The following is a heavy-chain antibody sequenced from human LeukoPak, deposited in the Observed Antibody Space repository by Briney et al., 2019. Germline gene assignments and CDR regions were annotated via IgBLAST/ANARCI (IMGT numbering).Heavy chain of an antibody. J-gene: IGHJ6*03. V-gene: IGHV3-21*01. Sequence: PGGSLRLTCAGTRWTFSSYSMNWVRQAPGKGLEWVSSISSSSSYIYYADSVKGRFTISRDNAKNSLYLQMNSLRAEDTAVYYCARDQLVGVRDYMDVWGKGTTVTVSS. CDR2: ISSSSSYI. CDR3: ARDQLVGVRDYMDV. D-gene: IGHD1-26*01. CDR1: RWTFSSYS.